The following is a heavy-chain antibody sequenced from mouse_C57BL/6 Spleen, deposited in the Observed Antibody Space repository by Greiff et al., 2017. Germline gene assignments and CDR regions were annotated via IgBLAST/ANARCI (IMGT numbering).Heavy chain of an antibody. Sequence: VQLQQPGAELVRPGSSVKLSCKASGYTFTSYWMDWVKQRPGQGLEWIGNIYPSDSETHYNQKFKDKATLTVDKSSSTAYIQLSSLTSEDSAVYYCARSYDGPYAMDYWGQGTSVTVSS. CDR1: GYTFTSYW. CDR2: IYPSDSET. V-gene: IGHV1-61*01. CDR3: ARSYDGPYAMDY. D-gene: IGHD2-10*01. J-gene: IGHJ4*01.